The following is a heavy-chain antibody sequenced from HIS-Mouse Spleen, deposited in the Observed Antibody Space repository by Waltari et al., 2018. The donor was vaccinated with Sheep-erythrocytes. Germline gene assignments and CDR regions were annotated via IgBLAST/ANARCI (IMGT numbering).Heavy chain of an antibody. CDR2: IYYSGST. D-gene: IGHD3-10*01. CDR1: GGSISSSSYY. V-gene: IGHV4-39*01. J-gene: IGHJ4*02. CDR3: ASSRITMVRATDFDY. Sequence: QLQLQESGPGLVKPSETLSLTCTVSGGSISSSSYYWGWIRQPPGKGLEWIGGIYYSGSTYYNPSLKSRVTISVDTSKNQFSLKLSSVTAADTAVYYCASSRITMVRATDFDYWGQGTLVTVSS.